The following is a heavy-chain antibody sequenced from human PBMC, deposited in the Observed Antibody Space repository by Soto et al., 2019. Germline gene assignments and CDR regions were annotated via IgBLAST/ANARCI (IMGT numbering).Heavy chain of an antibody. CDR2: FYYSASA. CDR3: ARHVLLWFGETNWFDP. CDR1: GGSISSYY. Sequence: SETLPLTCTVSGGSISSYYWSWIRQPPGEGLDWIGYFYYSASANYNPSLKIRVTISVDTSKNQFSLKLSSVTAADTAVYYCARHVLLWFGETNWFDPWGQGTLVTVS. V-gene: IGHV4-59*01. D-gene: IGHD3-10*01. J-gene: IGHJ5*02.